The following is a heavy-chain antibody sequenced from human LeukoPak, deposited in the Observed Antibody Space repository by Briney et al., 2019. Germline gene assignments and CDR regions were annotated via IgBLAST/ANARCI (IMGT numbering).Heavy chain of an antibody. V-gene: IGHV4-59*08. J-gene: IGHJ2*01. Sequence: SETLSLTCTVSGGSISSYYWSWIRQPPGKGLEWIGYIYYSGSTNYNPSLKSRVTISVDTSKNQFSLKLSSVTAADTAVYYCARQSCSGGSCYPRLYWYFDLWGRGTLVTVSS. CDR2: IYYSGST. D-gene: IGHD2-15*01. CDR1: GGSISSYY. CDR3: ARQSCSGGSCYPRLYWYFDL.